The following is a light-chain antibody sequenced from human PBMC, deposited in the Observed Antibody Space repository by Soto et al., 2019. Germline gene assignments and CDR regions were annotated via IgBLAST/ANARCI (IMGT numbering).Light chain of an antibody. CDR2: EVS. V-gene: IGLV2-8*01. Sequence: QLVLTQPPSASGSPGQSVTISCTGTSSDVGGYNYVSWYQQHAGKAPKLMIYEVSKRPSGVPDRFSGSKSGNTASLTVSGLQAEDEADYYCSSYAGSNNWGVFGGGTKLTVL. CDR1: SSDVGGYNY. CDR3: SSYAGSNNWGV. J-gene: IGLJ2*01.